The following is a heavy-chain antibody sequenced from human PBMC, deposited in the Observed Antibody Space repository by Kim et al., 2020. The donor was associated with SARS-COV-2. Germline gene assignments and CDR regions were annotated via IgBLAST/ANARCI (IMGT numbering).Heavy chain of an antibody. V-gene: IGHV3-30*18. CDR2: ISYDGSNK. Sequence: GGSLRLSCAASGFTFSSYGMHWVRQAPGKGLEWVAVISYDGSNKYYADSVKGRFTISRDNSKNTLYLQMNSLRAEDTAVYYCAKEYLVEMAEGDWYFDLWGRGTLVTVSS. D-gene: IGHD2-15*01. CDR1: GFTFSSYG. J-gene: IGHJ2*01. CDR3: AKEYLVEMAEGDWYFDL.